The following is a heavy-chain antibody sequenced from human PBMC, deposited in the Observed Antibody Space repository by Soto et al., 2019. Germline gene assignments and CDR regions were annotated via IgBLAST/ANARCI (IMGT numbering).Heavy chain of an antibody. CDR3: ARWYRYGPLDY. CDR1: GFTFSTYG. V-gene: IGHV3-33*01. D-gene: IGHD5-18*01. J-gene: IGHJ4*02. CDR2: IWYDGSNK. Sequence: QVQLVESGGGAVQPGRSLRLSCAASGFTFSTYGMHWVRQAPGKGLEWVAVIWYDGSNKYYADSVKGRFTISRDNSKNTLYLQMNSVRAEDTAGYYCARWYRYGPLDYWGQGTLVTVSS.